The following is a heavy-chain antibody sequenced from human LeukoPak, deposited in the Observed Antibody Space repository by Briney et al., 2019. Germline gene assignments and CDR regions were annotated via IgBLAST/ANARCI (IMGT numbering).Heavy chain of an antibody. V-gene: IGHV4-34*01. D-gene: IGHD6-19*01. CDR1: GGSFSGYY. Sequence: PETLSLTCAVYGGSFSGYYWSWIRQPPGKGLEWIGEINHSGSTNYNPSLKSRVTISVDTSKNQFSLKLSSVTAADTAVYYCARGRQQWLVRGGFFDYWGQGTLVTVSS. J-gene: IGHJ4*02. CDR3: ARGRQQWLVRGGFFDY. CDR2: INHSGST.